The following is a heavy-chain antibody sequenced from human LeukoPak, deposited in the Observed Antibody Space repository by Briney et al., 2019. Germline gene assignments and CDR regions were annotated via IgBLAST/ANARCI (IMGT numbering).Heavy chain of an antibody. CDR2: INPNSGGT. D-gene: IGHD2-2*03. Sequence: GASVKVSCKASGYTFTGYYMHWVRQAPGQGLEWMGWINPNSGGTNYAQKFQGRVTMTRDTSISTAYMELSRLRSDDTAVYYCATHLDIVVVPALDYWGQGTLVTVSS. V-gene: IGHV1-2*02. J-gene: IGHJ4*02. CDR1: GYTFTGYY. CDR3: ATHLDIVVVPALDY.